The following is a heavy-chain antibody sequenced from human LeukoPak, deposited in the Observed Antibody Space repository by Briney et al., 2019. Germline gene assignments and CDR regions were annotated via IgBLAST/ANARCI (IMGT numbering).Heavy chain of an antibody. CDR1: GGTFSSYA. V-gene: IGHV1-69*05. D-gene: IGHD2-21*02. Sequence: GASVKVSCKASGGTFSSYAISWVRQAAGQGLEWMGRIIPIFGTANYAQKFQGRVTITTDESTSTAYMELSSLRSEDTAVYYWARVGGDYSNWFDPWGQGTLVTVSS. J-gene: IGHJ5*02. CDR3: ARVGGDYSNWFDP. CDR2: IIPIFGTA.